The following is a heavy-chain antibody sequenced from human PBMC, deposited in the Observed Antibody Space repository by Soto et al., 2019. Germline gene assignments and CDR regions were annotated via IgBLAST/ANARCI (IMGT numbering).Heavy chain of an antibody. CDR2: IYPGDSDT. D-gene: IGHD6-6*01. Sequence: GESLKISCKGSGYSFTSYWIGWVRQMPGKGLEWMGIIYPGDSDTRYSPSFQGRVTISADKSISTAYLQWSSLKASDTAMYYCARQYSSSSGYFDYWGQGTLVTVSS. CDR3: ARQYSSSSGYFDY. CDR1: GYSFTSYW. J-gene: IGHJ4*02. V-gene: IGHV5-51*01.